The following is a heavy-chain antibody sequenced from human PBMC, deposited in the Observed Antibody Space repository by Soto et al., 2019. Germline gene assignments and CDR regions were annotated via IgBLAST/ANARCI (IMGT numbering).Heavy chain of an antibody. CDR2: VESKSDGGTT. CDR1: GFTLRHAW. V-gene: IGHV3-15*04. J-gene: IGHJ3*01. Sequence: GGSLRLSCAASGFTLRHAWMSWVRQAPGKGLEWVGRVESKSDGGTTDFAAPVKGRFTISRDDSETTLYLQMNSLKAEDTAVYYCTTELQWLAWGQGTMVTVSS. D-gene: IGHD6-19*01. CDR3: TTELQWLA.